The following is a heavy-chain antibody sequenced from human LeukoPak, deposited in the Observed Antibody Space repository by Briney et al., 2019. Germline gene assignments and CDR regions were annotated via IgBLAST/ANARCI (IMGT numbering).Heavy chain of an antibody. CDR2: IRSKTFGGTT. J-gene: IGHJ4*02. V-gene: IGHV3-49*04. CDR1: GFPFGEYP. CDR3: TRDRGGNFYHFDS. D-gene: IGHD1-26*01. Sequence: PGGSLRLSCSTSGFPFGEYPMSWVRQAPGKGLEWVALIRSKTFGGTTQYAASVNDRFIISRDDSKSIAYLQMNSLKTEDTAVYYCTRDRGGNFYHFDSWGQGTLVTVSS.